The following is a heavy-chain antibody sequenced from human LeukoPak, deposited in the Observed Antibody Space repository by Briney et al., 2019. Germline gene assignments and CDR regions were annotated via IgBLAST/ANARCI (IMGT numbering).Heavy chain of an antibody. V-gene: IGHV4-59*01. CDR3: ARARDGYTLYWYFDL. CDR1: GGSISSYY. D-gene: IGHD5-24*01. Sequence: SETLSLTCTVPGGSISSYYWSWIRQPPGRGLEWIGYIYYSGSTNYNPSLKSRVTISVDTSKNQFSLKLSSVTAADTAVYYCARARDGYTLYWYFDLWGRGTLVTVSS. J-gene: IGHJ2*01. CDR2: IYYSGST.